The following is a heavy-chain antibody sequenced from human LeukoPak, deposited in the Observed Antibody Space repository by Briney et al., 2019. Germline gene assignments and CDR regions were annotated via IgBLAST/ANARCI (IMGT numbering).Heavy chain of an antibody. CDR1: GGSISSYY. D-gene: IGHD6-13*01. Sequence: SETLSLTCTVSGGSISSYYWSWIRQPPGKGLEWLGYIYNSRDTNYNPSLKSRVTFSADTSKNQFSLKLSSVTAADTAVYYCARKGPIAATGPDYWGQGTLVTDSS. CDR2: IYNSRDT. CDR3: ARKGPIAATGPDY. J-gene: IGHJ4*02. V-gene: IGHV4-59*01.